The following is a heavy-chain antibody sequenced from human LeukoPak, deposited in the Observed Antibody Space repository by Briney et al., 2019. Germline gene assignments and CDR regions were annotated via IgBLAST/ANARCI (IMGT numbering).Heavy chain of an antibody. J-gene: IGHJ4*02. D-gene: IGHD3-22*01. Sequence: ASVKVSCKSSGYTFTDYYIHWVRQAPGQGLEWMGWINPNSGGTKDAQKFQGRVTMTRDTSISTAYMELSRLRSDDTAVYYCARDRSTYYYDSSGYYVIWGQGTLVTVSS. CDR2: INPNSGGT. CDR3: ARDRSTYYYDSSGYYVI. V-gene: IGHV1-2*02. CDR1: GYTFTDYY.